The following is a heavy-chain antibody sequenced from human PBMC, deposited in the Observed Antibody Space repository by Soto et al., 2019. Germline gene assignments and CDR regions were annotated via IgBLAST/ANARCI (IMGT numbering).Heavy chain of an antibody. CDR3: ASWTPSLWGMDV. V-gene: IGHV1-46*01. D-gene: IGHD2-21*01. Sequence: ASVKVSCQASGYTFTSYYMHWVRQAPGQGLEWMGIINPSGGSTSYAQKFQGRVTMTRDTSTSTVYMELSSLRSEDTAVYYCASWTPSLWGMDVWGQGTTVTVSS. CDR2: INPSGGST. CDR1: GYTFTSYY. J-gene: IGHJ6*02.